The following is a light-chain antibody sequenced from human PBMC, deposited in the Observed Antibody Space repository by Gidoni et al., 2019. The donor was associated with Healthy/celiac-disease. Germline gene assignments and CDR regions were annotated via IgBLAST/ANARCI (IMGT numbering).Light chain of an antibody. CDR1: QSVSSY. CDR2: DAS. V-gene: IGKV3-11*01. Sequence: VLTQSPATLSLSPGERATLSCRASQSVSSYLAWYQQKPGQAPRLLIYDASTRAPGIPARFSGSGSGTDFTLTISSLGPEDFAVYYFQQRSNWLTFGGGTKVEIK. CDR3: QQRSNWLT. J-gene: IGKJ4*01.